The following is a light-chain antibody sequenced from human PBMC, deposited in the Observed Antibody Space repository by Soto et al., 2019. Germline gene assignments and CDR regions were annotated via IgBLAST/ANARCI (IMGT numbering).Light chain of an antibody. V-gene: IGKV3-20*01. CDR2: GAS. CDR3: QQYGSSPET. Sequence: EIVLTQSPGIFALPPGERATLSCSASQSVSSSYLAWHQQKPGQAPRLLIYGASNRATGIPDRFSGSGSGTDFTLSISRLEPEDFAVYYCQQYGSSPETFGQGTKVDIK. J-gene: IGKJ1*01. CDR1: QSVSSSY.